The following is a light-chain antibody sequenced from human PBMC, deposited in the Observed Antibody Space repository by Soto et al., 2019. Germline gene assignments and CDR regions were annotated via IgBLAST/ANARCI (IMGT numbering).Light chain of an antibody. CDR2: GAS. CDR3: QQYNNWPRT. J-gene: IGKJ1*01. CDR1: QSVSSN. V-gene: IGKV3-15*01. Sequence: EIVMTQSPATLSVSPGERATLSCRASQSVSSNLAWYQQKPGQAPRLLIYGASTRATGIPARFSGSGSGTEVTLTISSLQSEEFAGYYCQQYNNWPRTFGQGTKVDI.